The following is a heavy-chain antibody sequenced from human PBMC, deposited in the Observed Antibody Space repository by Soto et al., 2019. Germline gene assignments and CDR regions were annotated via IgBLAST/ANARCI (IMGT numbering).Heavy chain of an antibody. Sequence: PXESLRLCFAASGFSFTSFGIHWVRQAPGKGLEWVALVSYDGRSKFFSDSVKGRFAISRDNSKKTVYLEMNSLTTEDTAVYYCAILPTATTTSDYWGQGTLVTVSS. D-gene: IGHD4-17*01. CDR2: VSYDGRSK. J-gene: IGHJ4*02. CDR1: GFSFTSFG. CDR3: AILPTATTTSDY. V-gene: IGHV3-30*03.